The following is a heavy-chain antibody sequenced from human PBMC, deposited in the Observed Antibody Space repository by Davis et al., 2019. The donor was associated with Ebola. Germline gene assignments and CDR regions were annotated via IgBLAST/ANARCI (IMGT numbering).Heavy chain of an antibody. D-gene: IGHD4-23*01. CDR1: GGSISSVGYI. Sequence: PSETLSLTCAVSGGSISSVGYIWSWIRRHPRKGLDLIGYIYYNGTTFYNPSLMSRLTISVDTSKNQFSLKVTSVTAADTAVYYCARGRGYGGEFDYWGQGTLVAVSS. CDR2: IYYNGTT. V-gene: IGHV4-31*11. J-gene: IGHJ4*02. CDR3: ARGRGYGGEFDY.